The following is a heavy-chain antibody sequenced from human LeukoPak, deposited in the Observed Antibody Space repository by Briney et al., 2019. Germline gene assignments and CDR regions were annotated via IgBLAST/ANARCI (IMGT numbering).Heavy chain of an antibody. Sequence: SETLSLTCTVSGDSVSSDSYYWGWIRQPPGKGLEWIGSIYYSGSTYYNPSLKSRVTISVDTSKNQFSLKLSSVTAADTAVYYCARNYYDSSAPPENWGQGTLVTVSS. V-gene: IGHV4-39*01. D-gene: IGHD3-22*01. J-gene: IGHJ4*02. CDR3: ARNYYDSSAPPEN. CDR2: IYYSGST. CDR1: GDSVSSDSYY.